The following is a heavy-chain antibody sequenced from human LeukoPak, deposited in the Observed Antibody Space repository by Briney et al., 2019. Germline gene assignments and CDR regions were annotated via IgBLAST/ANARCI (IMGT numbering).Heavy chain of an antibody. CDR2: ISWNSGNI. Sequence: GRSLRLSCAASGFTFGDYAMHWVRQAPGKGLEWVSGISWNSGNIGYADSVKGRFTISRDNSKNTLYLQMNSLRAEDTAVYYCARGSYRGRYDFWSGLKGFDPWGQGTLVTVSS. J-gene: IGHJ5*02. CDR1: GFTFGDYA. D-gene: IGHD3-3*01. V-gene: IGHV3-9*01. CDR3: ARGSYRGRYDFWSGLKGFDP.